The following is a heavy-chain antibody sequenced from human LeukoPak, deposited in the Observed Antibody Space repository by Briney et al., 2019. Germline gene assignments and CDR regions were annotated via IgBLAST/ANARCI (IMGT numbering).Heavy chain of an antibody. CDR1: GFTFSSYG. CDR3: ARGAYYDSSGPIDY. CDR2: IWYDGSNK. V-gene: IGHV3-33*01. D-gene: IGHD3-22*01. J-gene: IGHJ4*02. Sequence: GGSLRLSCAASGFTFSSYGMHWVRQAPGKGLEWVALIWYDGSNKYYADSVKGRFTISRDNSKKTLYLQMNSLRAGDTAVYYCARGAYYDSSGPIDYWGQGTLVTVSS.